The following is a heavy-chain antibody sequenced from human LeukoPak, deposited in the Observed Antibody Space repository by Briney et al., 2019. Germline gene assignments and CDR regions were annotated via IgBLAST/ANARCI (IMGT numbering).Heavy chain of an antibody. D-gene: IGHD1-26*01. J-gene: IGHJ4*02. Sequence: GGSLRLSCAASVFTLSGYWLIWVRQARWKGLEWVANIKQDGSEKYYVDSVKGRFTISRDDGKSSLYLQMSSLRADDTAVYYCARGDRVGVTTGHFDYWGQGALVTVSS. CDR3: ARGDRVGVTTGHFDY. CDR2: IKQDGSEK. CDR1: VFTLSGYW. V-gene: IGHV3-7*03.